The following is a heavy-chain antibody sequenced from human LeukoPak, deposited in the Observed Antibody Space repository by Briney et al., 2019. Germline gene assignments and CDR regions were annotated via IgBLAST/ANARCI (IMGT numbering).Heavy chain of an antibody. Sequence: PGGSLRLSCAASGFSFSSYSMNWVRQAPGKGLEWVSSINSSSSYIYYAYSVEGCFTSSSNNANNLLLLKKNILRAEDTAFYYCARDYYDSSGYYYVSAFNIWGQGTMVTVSS. CDR1: GFSFSSYS. D-gene: IGHD3-22*01. J-gene: IGHJ3*02. CDR2: INSSSSYI. CDR3: ARDYYDSSGYYYVSAFNI. V-gene: IGHV3-21*01.